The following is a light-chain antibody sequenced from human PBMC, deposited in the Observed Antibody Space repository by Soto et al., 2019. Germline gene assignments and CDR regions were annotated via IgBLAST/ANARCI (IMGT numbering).Light chain of an antibody. CDR3: QQDGSSPA. J-gene: IGKJ1*01. CDR2: GAS. V-gene: IGKV3-20*01. CDR1: QSVSSSY. Sequence: EIVLTQSPGTLSLSPGERATLSCRASQSVSSSYLAWYQQKPGQAPRLLIYGASSRATGIPGRFSGSGSGTDFTLTISRLQPEDFAVYYCQQDGSSPAFGQGTKVEIK.